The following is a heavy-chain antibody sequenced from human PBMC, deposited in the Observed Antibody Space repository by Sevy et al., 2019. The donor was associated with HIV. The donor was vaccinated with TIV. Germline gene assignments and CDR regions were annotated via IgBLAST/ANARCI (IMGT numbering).Heavy chain of an antibody. CDR1: GFTFSSYS. CDR3: ARDYGGIRHFQY. Sequence: GGSLRLSCAASGFTFSSYSMNWVRQAPGKGLEWVSSISSRSSYIYYADSVKGRFTISRDNAKNSLYLQMNSLRAEDTAVHYCARDYGGIRHFQYWGQGTLVTVSS. J-gene: IGHJ1*01. D-gene: IGHD4-17*01. CDR2: ISSRSSYI. V-gene: IGHV3-21*01.